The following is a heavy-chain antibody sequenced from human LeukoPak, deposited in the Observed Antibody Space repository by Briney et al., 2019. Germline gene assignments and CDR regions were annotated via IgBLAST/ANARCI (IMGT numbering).Heavy chain of an antibody. CDR3: AKGVRFLDWWILDY. V-gene: IGHV3-23*01. D-gene: IGHD3-9*01. CDR2: ISGSDST. J-gene: IGHJ4*02. Sequence: PGGSLRLSCAASGFTFSSYAMSWVRQAPGKGLEWVSAISGSDSTYYPDSVKGRFTISRDNSKNTMYLQMNSLRAEDTAIYYCAKGVRFLDWWILDYWGQGSLVTVSS. CDR1: GFTFSSYA.